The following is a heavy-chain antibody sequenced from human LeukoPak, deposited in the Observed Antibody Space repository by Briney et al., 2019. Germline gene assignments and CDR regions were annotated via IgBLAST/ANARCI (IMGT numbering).Heavy chain of an antibody. CDR2: ISSYNGNT. CDR3: WRVGWGSPHVDY. CDR1: GYTFTSYG. Sequence: ASVNVSCKASGYTFTSYGISWVGQAAGQGVEGMGWISSYNGNTNYAQKLQGRVTMTTDTSTSTAYMEVRGLSSNGRAGYYLWRVGWGSPHVDYGGQGTLVTVSS. V-gene: IGHV1-18*01. D-gene: IGHD3-16*01. J-gene: IGHJ4*02.